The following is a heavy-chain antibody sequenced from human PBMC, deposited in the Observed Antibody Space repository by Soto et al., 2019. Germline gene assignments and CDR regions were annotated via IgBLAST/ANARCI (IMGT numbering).Heavy chain of an antibody. V-gene: IGHV4-4*07. Sequence: SETLSLTCNVSGGSISNYYWTWVRKSAGKGLEWIGRIYATGTTDYNPSPKSRVMMSVDTSRKQFSLKLRSVTAADTAVYYCVRDGTKTLRDWFDPWGQGISVTVSS. CDR3: VRDGTKTLRDWFDP. J-gene: IGHJ5*02. D-gene: IGHD1-1*01. CDR1: GGSISNYY. CDR2: IYATGTT.